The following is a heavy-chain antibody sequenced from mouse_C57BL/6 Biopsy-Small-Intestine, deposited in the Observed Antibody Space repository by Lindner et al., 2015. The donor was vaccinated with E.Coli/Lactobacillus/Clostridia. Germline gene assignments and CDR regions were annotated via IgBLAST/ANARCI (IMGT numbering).Heavy chain of an antibody. CDR3: TREALFARGFLDV. CDR2: IYPGDGDT. D-gene: IGHD1-1*01. J-gene: IGHJ1*03. Sequence: VQLQESGPELMQPGAPVKISCKASGYAFSRSWMNWVRQRPEKGLEWIGRIYPGDGDTHYNGKFKGKATLTADKSSSTAYMQLSGLTSEDSAVYFCTREALFARGFLDVWGTGTTVTVSS. CDR1: GYAFSRSW. V-gene: IGHV1-82*01.